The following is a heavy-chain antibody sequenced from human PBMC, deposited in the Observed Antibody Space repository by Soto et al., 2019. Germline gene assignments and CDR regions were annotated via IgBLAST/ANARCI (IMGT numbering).Heavy chain of an antibody. CDR1: GGSVSSGSYY. CDR3: AGRRGNYFDY. D-gene: IGHD3-10*01. Sequence: SETLSLTCTVSGGSVSSGSYYWSWIRQPPGKGLEWIGYIYYSGSTNYNPSLKSRVTMSVDTSKKQFSLTLTAATAADTAVYYCAGRRGNYFDYWGQGSLVTVSS. CDR2: IYYSGST. J-gene: IGHJ4*02. V-gene: IGHV4-61*01.